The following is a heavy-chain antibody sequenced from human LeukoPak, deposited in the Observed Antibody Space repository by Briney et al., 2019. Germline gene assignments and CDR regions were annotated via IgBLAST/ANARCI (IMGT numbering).Heavy chain of an antibody. CDR1: GFTFSSYE. D-gene: IGHD3-22*01. Sequence: PGGSLRLSCAAPGFTFSSYEMNWVRQAPGKGLEWVSYISSSGSTIYYADSVKGRFTISRDNSKNTLYLQMNSLRAEDTAVYYCASDRYYYDSSGYYSHYWYFDLWGRGTLVTVSS. J-gene: IGHJ2*01. V-gene: IGHV3-48*03. CDR3: ASDRYYYDSSGYYSHYWYFDL. CDR2: ISSSGSTI.